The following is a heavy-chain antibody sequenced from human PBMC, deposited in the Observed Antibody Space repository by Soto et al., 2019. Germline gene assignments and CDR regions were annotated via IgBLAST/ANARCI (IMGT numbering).Heavy chain of an antibody. CDR1: GGTFSSYA. V-gene: IGHV1-69*01. J-gene: IGHJ6*02. Sequence: QVQLVQSGAEVKKPGSSVKVSCKASGGTFSSYAISWVRQAPGQGLEWMGGIIPIFGTANYAQKFQGRVTITADESTRTAYMELSSLRSEVTGVYYCARDLTLSFYYYYGMDVWGQGTTVTVSS. CDR3: ARDLTLSFYYYYGMDV. CDR2: IIPIFGTA. D-gene: IGHD3-10*01.